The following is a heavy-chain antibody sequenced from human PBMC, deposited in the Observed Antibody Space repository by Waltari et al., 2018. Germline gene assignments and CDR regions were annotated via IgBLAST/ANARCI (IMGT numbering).Heavy chain of an antibody. J-gene: IGHJ6*03. Sequence: EVVLLESGGGVVQPGGSLRLSCEASGFTFSNYAISWVRQAPGKGLEWVSTISATGGRTHYADSVKGRFTISRDNAKNTLYLHMNSLRAEDTATYYCAKDPFYMGVYYYYMDVWGNGTTVTVSS. CDR2: ISATGGRT. V-gene: IGHV3-23*01. CDR3: AKDPFYMGVYYYYMDV. D-gene: IGHD2-8*01. CDR1: GFTFSNYA.